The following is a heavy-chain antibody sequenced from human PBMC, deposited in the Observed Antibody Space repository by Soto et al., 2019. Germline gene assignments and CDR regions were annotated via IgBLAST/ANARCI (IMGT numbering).Heavy chain of an antibody. D-gene: IGHD3-9*01. V-gene: IGHV4-59*08. CDR1: GGSISSYY. J-gene: IGHJ4*02. CDR2: IYYSGST. Sequence: SETLSLTCTVSGGSISSYYWSWIRQPPGKGLEWIGYIYYSGSTNYNPSLKSRVTISVDTSKNQFSLKLSSVTAADTAVYYCARSLRYFDWLWTDYWGKGTLVTVDS. CDR3: ARSLRYFDWLWTDY.